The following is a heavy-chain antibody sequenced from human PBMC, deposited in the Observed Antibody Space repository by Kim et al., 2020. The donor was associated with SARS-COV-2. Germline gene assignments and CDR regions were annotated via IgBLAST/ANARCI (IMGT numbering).Heavy chain of an antibody. CDR2: EK. Sequence: EKYYVDSGKGRFTISRDNAKNSVYLQMNSLRAEDTGVYYCARDGYNPLDYWGQGTLVTVSS. V-gene: IGHV3-7*01. J-gene: IGHJ4*02. CDR3: ARDGYNPLDY. D-gene: IGHD5-12*01.